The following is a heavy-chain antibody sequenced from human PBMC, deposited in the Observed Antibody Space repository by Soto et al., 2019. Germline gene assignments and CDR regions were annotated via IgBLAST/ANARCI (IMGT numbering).Heavy chain of an antibody. CDR3: ARDRDSGYDYEAQFHYYGMDV. V-gene: IGHV1-69*12. J-gene: IGHJ6*02. CDR2: IIPIFGTA. D-gene: IGHD5-12*01. CDR1: GGTFSSYA. Sequence: QVQLVQSGAEVKKPGSSVKVSCKASGGTFSSYAISWVRQAPGQGLEWMGGIIPIFGTANYAQKFQGRVTIAADESTXXAXMXXSSLRSEDTAVYYCARDRDSGYDYEAQFHYYGMDVWGQGTTVTVSS.